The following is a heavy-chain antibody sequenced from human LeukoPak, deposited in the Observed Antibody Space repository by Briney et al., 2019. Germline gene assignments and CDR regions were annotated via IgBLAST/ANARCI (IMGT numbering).Heavy chain of an antibody. J-gene: IGHJ6*02. CDR3: ARGGSGWSYYYYYAMDV. D-gene: IGHD6-19*01. CDR1: GFTFSSNY. Sequence: GGSLRLSCAASGFTFSSNYMSWVRQAPGKGLEWVSVIYSGGTTYYADSVKGRFTISRDNSKNTLYLQMNSLRAEDTAVYYCARGGSGWSYYYYYAMDVWGQGTTVTVSS. CDR2: IYSGGTT. V-gene: IGHV3-53*01.